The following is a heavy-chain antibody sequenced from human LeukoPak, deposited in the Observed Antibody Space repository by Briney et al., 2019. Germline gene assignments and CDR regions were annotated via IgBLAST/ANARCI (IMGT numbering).Heavy chain of an antibody. CDR1: GRSLSGYY. D-gene: IGHD3-22*01. V-gene: IGHV4-34*01. Sequence: SETLSLTCAVYGRSLSGYYWSWIRQPPAKGLEWIGEINHSGSTNYNPSLKSRVTISGDTSKSQFSLKLSSVTAADTAVYYCARGGIIYYYDSSGLDYWGQGTLVTISS. J-gene: IGHJ4*02. CDR2: INHSGST. CDR3: ARGGIIYYYDSSGLDY.